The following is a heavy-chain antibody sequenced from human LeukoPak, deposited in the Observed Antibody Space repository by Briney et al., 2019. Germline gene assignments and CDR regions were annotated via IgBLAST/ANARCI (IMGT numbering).Heavy chain of an antibody. CDR2: IKTKLYGGTT. Sequence: GGSLRLSCTASGFAFGDFAMNWVRQAPGKGLEWVGFIKTKLYGGTTEYAASVKGRFTISRDDSKAIAYLQMNSLKTEDTAIYYCTRDHRDDWNAGYYFVYWGQGTLVTVSS. CDR1: GFAFGDFA. J-gene: IGHJ4*02. D-gene: IGHD1-1*01. V-gene: IGHV3-49*04. CDR3: TRDHRDDWNAGYYFVY.